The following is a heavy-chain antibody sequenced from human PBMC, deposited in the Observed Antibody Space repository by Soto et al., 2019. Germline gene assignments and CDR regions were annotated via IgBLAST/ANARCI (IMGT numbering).Heavy chain of an antibody. V-gene: IGHV4-31*03. CDR1: GGSISSGGYY. J-gene: IGHJ5*02. CDR2: IYYSGST. Sequence: QVQLQESGPGLVKPSQTLSLTCTVSGGSISSGGYYWSWIRQHPGKGLEWIGYIYYSGSTYYNPSLKSRVTLAVDTSKNQFSLKLSSVTAADTAVYYCARDREGYCSGGSCSRGWFDPWGQGTLVTVSS. D-gene: IGHD2-15*01. CDR3: ARDREGYCSGGSCSRGWFDP.